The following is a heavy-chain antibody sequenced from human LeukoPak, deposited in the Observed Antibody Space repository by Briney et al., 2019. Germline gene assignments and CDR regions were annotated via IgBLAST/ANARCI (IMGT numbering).Heavy chain of an antibody. J-gene: IGHJ4*02. CDR1: GFTFSSYW. CDR2: ISGSAGST. V-gene: IGHV3-23*01. Sequence: GWSLTLSCPASGFTFSSYWMSWVRQDPGKGLEWAATISGSAGSTYYADSVKGRFTVSRANSKNTLYLQMNSLRAEDTAVYYCAKYSSGWYVGYFDYWGQGTLVTVSS. D-gene: IGHD6-19*01. CDR3: AKYSSGWYVGYFDY.